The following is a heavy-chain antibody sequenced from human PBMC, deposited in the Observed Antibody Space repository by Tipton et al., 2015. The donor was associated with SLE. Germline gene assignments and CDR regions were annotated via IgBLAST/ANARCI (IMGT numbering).Heavy chain of an antibody. CDR1: GFTFRSYA. CDR2: ISGSGGST. V-gene: IGHV3-23*01. J-gene: IGHJ4*02. CDR3: AKILTWYYFDY. Sequence: SLRLSCAASGFTFRSYAMSWVRQAPGKGLEWVSTISGSGGSTYYADSVKGRFTISRDNSKNTLYLQMNSLRAEDTAVYYCAKILTWYYFDYWGQGTLVTVSS. D-gene: IGHD2-8*01.